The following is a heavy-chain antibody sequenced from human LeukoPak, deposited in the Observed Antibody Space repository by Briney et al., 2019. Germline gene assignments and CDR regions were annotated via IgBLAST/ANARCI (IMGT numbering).Heavy chain of an antibody. CDR3: AKDQKRGYSYGYLFYYYYMDV. V-gene: IGHV3-30*02. J-gene: IGHJ6*03. CDR1: GFTFSTYG. CDR2: VRYDGSKK. D-gene: IGHD5-18*01. Sequence: PGGSLRLSCAASGFTFSTYGMHWVRQAPGKGLEWVAFVRYDGSKKYYTNSVNGRFPISRDNSKNTLYLKMNKLRAEDTAVYYCAKDQKRGYSYGYLFYYYYMDVWAKGPRSPSP.